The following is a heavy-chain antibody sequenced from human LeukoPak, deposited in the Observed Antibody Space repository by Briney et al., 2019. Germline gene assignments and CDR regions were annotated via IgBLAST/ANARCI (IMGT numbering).Heavy chain of an antibody. V-gene: IGHV3-21*01. CDR2: ISSSTNYI. CDR3: ARGGGWYNY. Sequence: PGGSLRLSCAASGFTFSSYAMNWVRQAPGKGLEWVSYISSSTNYIYYADSVKGRFTISRDNAKNSLYLQMNSLRAEDTAVYYCARGGGWYNYWGKGTLVTVSS. CDR1: GFTFSSYA. D-gene: IGHD6-19*01. J-gene: IGHJ4*02.